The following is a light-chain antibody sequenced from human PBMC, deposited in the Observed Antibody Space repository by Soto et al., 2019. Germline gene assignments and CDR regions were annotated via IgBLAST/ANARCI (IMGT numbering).Light chain of an antibody. Sequence: EIGMTQSPATLAVSPGESATLSCSASQSISNHLTWYQQKPGQPPRLLIYGAYTRPTGIPARFSGSGSGTEFTLTISNVQSEDFAVYYCQQYSGWPYTFGQGTKLEIK. CDR1: QSISNH. CDR2: GAY. V-gene: IGKV3-15*01. J-gene: IGKJ2*01. CDR3: QQYSGWPYT.